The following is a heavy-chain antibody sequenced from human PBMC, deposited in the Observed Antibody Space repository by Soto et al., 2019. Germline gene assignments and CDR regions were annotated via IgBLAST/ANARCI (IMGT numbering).Heavy chain of an antibody. CDR3: ARHSVQYQLLSSLSR. V-gene: IGHV4-59*08. CDR1: GGPISSYY. Sequence: PSETLSLTCTVSGGPISSYYWSWIRQPPGKGLEWIGYIYYSGSTNYNPSLKSRVTISVDTSKNQFSLKLSSVTAADTAVYYCARHSVQYQLLSSLSRWGQGTLVPSPQ. D-gene: IGHD2-2*01. CDR2: IYYSGST. J-gene: IGHJ4*02.